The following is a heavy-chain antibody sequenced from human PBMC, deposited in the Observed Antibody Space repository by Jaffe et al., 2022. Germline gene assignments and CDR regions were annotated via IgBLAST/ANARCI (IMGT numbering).Heavy chain of an antibody. D-gene: IGHD3-10*01. CDR1: GFTFGDYA. Sequence: EVQLVESGGGLVQPGRSLRLSCTASGFTFGDYAMTWVRQAPGKGLEWVGFIRSNTYGGTTEYAASVKGRFTISRDDSKSSAYLQMNSLKTEDTAVYYCTRARGYYGSGSYCYWGQGTLVTVSS. CDR2: IRSNTYGGTT. V-gene: IGHV3-49*04. CDR3: TRARGYYGSGSYCY. J-gene: IGHJ4*02.